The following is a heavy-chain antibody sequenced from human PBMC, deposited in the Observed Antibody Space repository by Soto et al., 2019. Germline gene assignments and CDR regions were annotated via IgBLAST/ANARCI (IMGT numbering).Heavy chain of an antibody. CDR1: GYTFTSYD. D-gene: IGHD3-3*01. CDR3: ATSYYDFWSGPADWFDP. J-gene: IGHJ5*02. Sequence: QVQLVQSGAEVKKPGASVKVSCKASGYTFTSYDMHWVRQAPGQRLEWMGWINAGNGNTKYSQKFQGRVTITRDTSASTAYMELSSLRSEDTAVYYCATSYYDFWSGPADWFDPWGQGTLVTVSS. V-gene: IGHV1-3*01. CDR2: INAGNGNT.